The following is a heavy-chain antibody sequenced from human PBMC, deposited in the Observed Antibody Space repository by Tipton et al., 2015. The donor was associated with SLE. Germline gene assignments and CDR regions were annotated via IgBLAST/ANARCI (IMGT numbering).Heavy chain of an antibody. CDR2: ISSSSSYI. CDR1: GFTFSTSP. D-gene: IGHD4/OR15-4a*01. Sequence: SLRLSCEVSGFTFSTSPMAWVRQAPGKGLEWVSSISSSSSYIYYADSVKGRFTISRDNAKNSLYLQMNSLRAEDTAVYYCARGDYPYGMDIWGQGTTVTVS. J-gene: IGHJ6*02. V-gene: IGHV3-21*01. CDR3: ARGDYPYGMDI.